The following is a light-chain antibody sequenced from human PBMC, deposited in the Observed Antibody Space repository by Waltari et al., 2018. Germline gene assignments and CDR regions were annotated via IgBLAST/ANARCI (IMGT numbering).Light chain of an antibody. Sequence: QSALTQPRSVSGSPGQSVTISCTGTSSDVGGYNYVAWYQHHPGKAPALMVFDVNKRPSGIPERFSGSSSGTTATLTITGVQAEDEADYYCQSGDRRITYVFGTGTKVIAL. CDR3: QSGDRRITYV. CDR1: SSDVGGYNY. CDR2: DVN. J-gene: IGLJ1*01. V-gene: IGLV2-11*01.